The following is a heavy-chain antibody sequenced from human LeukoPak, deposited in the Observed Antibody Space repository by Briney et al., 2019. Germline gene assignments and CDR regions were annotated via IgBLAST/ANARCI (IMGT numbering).Heavy chain of an antibody. CDR3: ARQKSGYNYTYYYYMDV. V-gene: IGHV5-51*01. Sequence: GESLKISCKAFGYSFSDYWIGWVRQVPGKGLEWMGIIYPGDSETKYSPSFQGQVTISADKSISTASLQWSSLKASDTAMYYCARQKSGYNYTYYYYMDVWGKGTTVTVSS. CDR2: IYPGDSET. CDR1: GYSFSDYW. J-gene: IGHJ6*03. D-gene: IGHD5-18*01.